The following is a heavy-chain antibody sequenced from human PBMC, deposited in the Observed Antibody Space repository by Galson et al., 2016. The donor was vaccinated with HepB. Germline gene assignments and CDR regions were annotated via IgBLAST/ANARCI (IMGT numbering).Heavy chain of an antibody. Sequence: SLRLSCAGSGFTFGNYAMSWVRQAPGKGLEWVSAIGAGGGNTHYAASVRGRFTISRDNSKNTLNLQMNSLRAEDMAVYYCAKKMTGGFDYPSGAFDMWGQGTMVTVSS. D-gene: IGHD5-12*01. J-gene: IGHJ3*02. V-gene: IGHV3-23*01. CDR1: GFTFGNYA. CDR2: IGAGGGNT. CDR3: AKKMTGGFDYPSGAFDM.